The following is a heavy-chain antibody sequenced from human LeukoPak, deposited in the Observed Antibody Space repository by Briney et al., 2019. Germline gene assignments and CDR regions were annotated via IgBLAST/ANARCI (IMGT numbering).Heavy chain of an antibody. CDR2: VHPNSGST. Sequence: ASVKVSCKTSGYPFTTYEINWVRQAAGQGLEWMGWVHPNSGSTAYAQKFQGRVTMTRDTSISTAYMELTGLRSDGTAVYFCARGPRNDPWGQGTLVTVSS. J-gene: IGHJ5*02. D-gene: IGHD1-14*01. V-gene: IGHV1-8*01. CDR3: ARGPRNDP. CDR1: GYPFTTYE.